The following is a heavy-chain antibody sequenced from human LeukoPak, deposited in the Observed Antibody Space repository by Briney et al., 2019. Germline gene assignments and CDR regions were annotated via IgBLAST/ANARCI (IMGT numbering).Heavy chain of an antibody. Sequence: AGGSLRLSCVASRFTFSVYAMSWVRQGPGKGLEWVSGITPGSDFTSYADSVRGRFTISRDNSQNTLYLQMSTLRTEDTAIYYCTKDYYLTDGDWFDPWGQGTQVIVSS. J-gene: IGHJ5*02. V-gene: IGHV3-23*01. D-gene: IGHD2/OR15-2a*01. CDR2: ITPGSDFT. CDR1: RFTFSVYA. CDR3: TKDYYLTDGDWFDP.